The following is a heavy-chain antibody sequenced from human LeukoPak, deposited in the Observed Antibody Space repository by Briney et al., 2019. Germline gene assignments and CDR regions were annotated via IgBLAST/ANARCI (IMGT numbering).Heavy chain of an antibody. V-gene: IGHV3-7*01. Sequence: GGSLRLSCAASGFTFSSYWMSWVRQAPGKGLEWVANINQVGSEKYSVDSVKGRFTISKDNAKNSLYLQMNSLRAEDTAVYYCARAQTKLNAFGIWGQGTMVTVSS. CDR3: ARAQTKLNAFGI. D-gene: IGHD1-1*01. J-gene: IGHJ3*02. CDR2: INQVGSEK. CDR1: GFTFSSYW.